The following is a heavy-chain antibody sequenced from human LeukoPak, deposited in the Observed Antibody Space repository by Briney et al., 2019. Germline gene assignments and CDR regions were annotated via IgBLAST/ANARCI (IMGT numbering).Heavy chain of an antibody. D-gene: IGHD5-12*01. CDR1: GFTFSSYG. J-gene: IGHJ5*02. CDR3: AKGPGARGHFNWFDP. Sequence: GRSLRLSCAASGFTFSSYGMHWVRQAPGKGLEWVAVISYDGSNKYYADSVKGRFTISRDNAKNSPYLQMNGLRGEDTAVYYCAKGPGARGHFNWFDPWGQGTLVTVSS. CDR2: ISYDGSNK. V-gene: IGHV3-30*18.